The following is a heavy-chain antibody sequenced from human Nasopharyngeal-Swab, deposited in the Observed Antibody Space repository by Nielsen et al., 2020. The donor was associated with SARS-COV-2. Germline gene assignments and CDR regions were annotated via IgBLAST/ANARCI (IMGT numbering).Heavy chain of an antibody. Sequence: VRQMPGKGLVWVSRINSDGSSTSYADSVKGRLTITRDNAKNTLYLQMNSLRAEDTAVYYCARAVTTYYYYGMDVWGQGTTVTVSS. V-gene: IGHV3-74*01. J-gene: IGHJ6*02. D-gene: IGHD4-17*01. CDR2: INSDGSST. CDR3: ARAVTTYYYYGMDV.